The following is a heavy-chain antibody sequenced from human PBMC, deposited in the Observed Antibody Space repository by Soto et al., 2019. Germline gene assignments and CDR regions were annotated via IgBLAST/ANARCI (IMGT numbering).Heavy chain of an antibody. Sequence: EVQLVESGGGLVQPGGSLRLSCAASGFTFSSFGMNWVRQAPGKGLEWLSYISSSSSTIYYADSVKGRFTISRDNAKNSLYLQMNSLRDGDTAVYYCARRDISGWYYFDHWGQGALVTVSS. CDR3: ARRDISGWYYFDH. CDR1: GFTFSSFG. V-gene: IGHV3-48*02. D-gene: IGHD6-19*01. CDR2: ISSSSSTI. J-gene: IGHJ4*02.